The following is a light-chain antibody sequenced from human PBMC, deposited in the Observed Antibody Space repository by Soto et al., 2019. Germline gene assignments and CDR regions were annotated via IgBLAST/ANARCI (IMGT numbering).Light chain of an antibody. V-gene: IGKV3-20*01. J-gene: IGKJ2*01. CDR3: QQFGGSSYT. CDR2: AAS. Sequence: EGVLTQSPGTLSLSPGERATLSCRASQSVSSSYLAWYQQKPGQAPRLLIYAASFRATGIPDRFSGSGSGTDFTLTISRLEPEDSAVYYCQQFGGSSYTFGQGTKLEIK. CDR1: QSVSSSY.